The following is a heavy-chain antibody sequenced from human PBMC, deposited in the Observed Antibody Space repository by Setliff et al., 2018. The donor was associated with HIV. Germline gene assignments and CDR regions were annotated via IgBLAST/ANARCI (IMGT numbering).Heavy chain of an antibody. CDR1: GGSIKSRSYY. D-gene: IGHD4-17*01. J-gene: IGHJ4*02. V-gene: IGHV4-39*07. Sequence: KPSETLSLTCDVSGGSIKSRSYYWGWIRQSPGKGLEWIGSFYYSGTPYYNPSLKSRVVFSVDTSKNQFSLKLTSVSAADTAIYYCAGDSHYGDYHYWGPGILVTVSS. CDR3: AGDSHYGDYHY. CDR2: FYYSGTP.